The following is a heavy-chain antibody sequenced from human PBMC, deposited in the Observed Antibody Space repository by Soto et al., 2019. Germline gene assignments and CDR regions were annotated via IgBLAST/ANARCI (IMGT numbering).Heavy chain of an antibody. V-gene: IGHV1-18*01. J-gene: IGHJ4*02. D-gene: IGHD3-10*01. Sequence: ASVKVSCKASGYTFTSYGISWVRPAPGQGLEWMGWISAYNGNTNYAQKLQGRVTMTTDTSTSTAYMELRSLRSDDTAVYYCARDAMVRGVIISDYWGQGTLVTVSS. CDR3: ARDAMVRGVIISDY. CDR2: ISAYNGNT. CDR1: GYTFTSYG.